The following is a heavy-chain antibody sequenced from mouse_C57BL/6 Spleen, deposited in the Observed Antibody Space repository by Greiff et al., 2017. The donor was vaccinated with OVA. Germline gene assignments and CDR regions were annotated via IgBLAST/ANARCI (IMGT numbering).Heavy chain of an antibody. J-gene: IGHJ4*01. V-gene: IGHV1-26*01. CDR2: INPNNGGT. CDR3: ANDYGSNAMDY. D-gene: IGHD1-1*01. Sequence: EVQLQQSGPELVKPGASVKISCKASGYTFTDYYMNWVKQSHGKSLEWIGDINPNNGGTSYNQKFKGKATLTVDKSSSTAYMELRSLTSEDSAVYYCANDYGSNAMDYWGQGTSVTVSS. CDR1: GYTFTDYY.